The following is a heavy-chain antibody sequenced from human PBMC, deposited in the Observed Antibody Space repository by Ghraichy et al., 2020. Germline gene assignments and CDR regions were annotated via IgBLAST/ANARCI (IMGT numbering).Heavy chain of an antibody. CDR2: IYYSGST. CDR3: ARVGQTSYDSSGYWYYYYYGMDV. Sequence: ETLSLTCTVSGGSISSYYWSWIRQPPGKGLEWIEYIYYSGSTNYNPSLKSRVTISVDTSKNQFSLKLSSVTAADTAVYYCARVGQTSYDSSGYWYYYYYGMDVWGQGTTVTVSS. J-gene: IGHJ6*02. V-gene: IGHV4-59*01. CDR1: GGSISSYY. D-gene: IGHD3-22*01.